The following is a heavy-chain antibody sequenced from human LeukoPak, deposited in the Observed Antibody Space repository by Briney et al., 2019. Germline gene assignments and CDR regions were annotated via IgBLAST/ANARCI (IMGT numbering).Heavy chain of an antibody. CDR2: ISGDGDRT. Sequence: GGSLRLSCAASGINFNTYAMHWVRQAPGKGLEWVSLISGDGDRTSYADSVKGRFTISRDNDKNSLYLQMNSLSIEDTALYYCAKDRGYEVIFDPWGQGTLVAVSS. D-gene: IGHD5-12*01. CDR1: GINFNTYA. V-gene: IGHV3-43*02. J-gene: IGHJ5*02. CDR3: AKDRGYEVIFDP.